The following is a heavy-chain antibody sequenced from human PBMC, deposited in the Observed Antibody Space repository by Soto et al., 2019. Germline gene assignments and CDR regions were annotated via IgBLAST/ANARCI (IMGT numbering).Heavy chain of an antibody. J-gene: IGHJ4*02. V-gene: IGHV3-21*01. CDR3: APSSGWNETPDY. CDR1: GFTFSSYS. Sequence: LRLSCEASGFTFSSYSMNWVRQAPGKGLEWVSSISSSSSYIYYADSVKGRFTISRDNAKNSLYLQMNSLRAEDTAVYYCAPSSGWNETPDYWGQGTLVTVSS. CDR2: ISSSSSYI. D-gene: IGHD6-19*01.